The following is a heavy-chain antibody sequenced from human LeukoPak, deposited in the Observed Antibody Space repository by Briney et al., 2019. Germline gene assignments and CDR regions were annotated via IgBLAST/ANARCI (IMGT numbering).Heavy chain of an antibody. CDR2: ISYDGSNK. D-gene: IGHD2-15*01. CDR3: ARGGMVADDY. Sequence: QPGRSLRLSCAASGFTFSSYAMHWVRQAPGKGLEWVAVISYDGSNKYYADSVKGRFTISRDNSKNTLYLQMNSLRAEDTVVYYCARGGMVADDYWGQGTLVTVSS. J-gene: IGHJ4*02. V-gene: IGHV3-30*04. CDR1: GFTFSSYA.